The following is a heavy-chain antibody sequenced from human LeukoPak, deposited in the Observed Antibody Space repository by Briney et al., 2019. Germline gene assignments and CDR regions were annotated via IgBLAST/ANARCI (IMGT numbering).Heavy chain of an antibody. CDR2: IKQDGSGK. CDR1: GFTFSRYW. D-gene: IGHD6-13*01. Sequence: GGSLRLSCAASGFTFSRYWMTWIRQAPGKGLEWVANIKQDGSGKYYVDSVKGRFTISRDNAKNSLYLQMNSLRAEDTAVYYCARDHGSWYSFDFWGQGTLVTVSS. J-gene: IGHJ4*02. CDR3: ARDHGSWYSFDF. V-gene: IGHV3-7*01.